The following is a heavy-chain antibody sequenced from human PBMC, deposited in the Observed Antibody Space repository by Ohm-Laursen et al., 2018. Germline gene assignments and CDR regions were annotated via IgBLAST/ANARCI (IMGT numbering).Heavy chain of an antibody. CDR2: IRSKAYGGTT. CDR1: GFTFGDYA. V-gene: IGHV3-49*04. J-gene: IGHJ6*02. D-gene: IGHD3-22*01. Sequence: SLRLSCAASGFTFGDYAMSWVRQAPGKGLEWVGFIRSKAYGGTTEYAASVKGRFTISRDDSKSIAYLQMNSLKTEDTAVYYCTRAGYYDSSGYWGDYYYYGMDVWGQGTTVTVSS. CDR3: TRAGYYDSSGYWGDYYYYGMDV.